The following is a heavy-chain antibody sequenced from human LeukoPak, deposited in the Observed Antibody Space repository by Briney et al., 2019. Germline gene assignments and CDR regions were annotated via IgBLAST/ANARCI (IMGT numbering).Heavy chain of an antibody. CDR3: ARAHTYGYSSGWFLDY. V-gene: IGHV4-59*01. CDR2: IYYSGST. J-gene: IGHJ4*02. D-gene: IGHD6-19*01. Sequence: SETLSLTCTVSGGSIRSYFWSWIRQPPGKGLEWIGYIYYSGSTNYNPSLKSRVTISVDTSKNQFSLKLSSVTAVDTAVYYCARAHTYGYSSGWFLDYWGQGTLVTVSS. CDR1: GGSIRSYF.